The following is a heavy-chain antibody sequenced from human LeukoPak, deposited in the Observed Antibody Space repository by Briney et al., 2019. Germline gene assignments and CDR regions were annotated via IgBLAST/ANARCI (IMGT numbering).Heavy chain of an antibody. Sequence: PGGSLRLSCAASGFTFSHVWMSWVRQAPGKGLEWVGRIKNKSGGGATDYAAPVKGRFTISRDDSKNTLYLQMNSLKTEDTAVYYCTTESYCSSSSCPGTFDYWGQGTLVTVSS. D-gene: IGHD2-15*01. V-gene: IGHV3-15*01. CDR3: TTESYCSSSSCPGTFDY. CDR1: GFTFSHVW. CDR2: IKNKSGGGAT. J-gene: IGHJ4*02.